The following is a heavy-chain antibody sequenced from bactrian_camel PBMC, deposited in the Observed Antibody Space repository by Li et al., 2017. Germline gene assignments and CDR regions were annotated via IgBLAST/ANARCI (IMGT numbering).Heavy chain of an antibody. CDR1: GDTFSASC. Sequence: HVQLVESGGGSVQAGGSLRPSCSASGDTFSASCMGWFRQVSGKEREGVAVIHNRSGSTYAADSVKGRFTISRNDAKNTVSLQLNVLKIEDTGVYFCAKNLDPATVIVPEYDHWGQGTQVTV. V-gene: IGHV3S1*01. CDR3: AKNLDPATVIVPEYDH. CDR2: IHNRSGST. D-gene: IGHD2*01. J-gene: IGHJ4*01.